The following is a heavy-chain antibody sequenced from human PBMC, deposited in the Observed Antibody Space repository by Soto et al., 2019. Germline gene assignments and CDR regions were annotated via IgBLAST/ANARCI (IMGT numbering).Heavy chain of an antibody. J-gene: IGHJ5*02. V-gene: IGHV4-39*01. CDR2: IYYSGST. CDR3: ALQEWGSANQFDP. CDR1: GGSISSSSYY. D-gene: IGHD3-16*01. Sequence: PSETLSLTCTVSGGSISSSSYYWGWIRQPPGKGLEWIGSIYYSGSTYYNPSLKSRVTISVDTSKNQFSLKLSSVTAADTAVYYCALQEWGSANQFDPWGQGTLVTVSS.